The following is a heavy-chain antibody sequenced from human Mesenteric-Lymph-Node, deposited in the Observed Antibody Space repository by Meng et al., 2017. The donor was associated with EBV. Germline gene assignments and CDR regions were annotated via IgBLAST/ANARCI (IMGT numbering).Heavy chain of an antibody. V-gene: IGHV3-21*01. D-gene: IGHD3-16*01. CDR2: IFTSGNI. CDR3: TRALGDSTAY. Sequence: EVQLVASGGGLGKPGGSLRLSCAASGFPFSRYSMNWVRQAPGKGLEWVSSIFTSGNIYYADSVKGRFTISRDNAKNSLYLLMNNLRVEDTAVYYCTRALGDSTAYWGQGTLLTVSS. CDR1: GFPFSRYS. J-gene: IGHJ4*02.